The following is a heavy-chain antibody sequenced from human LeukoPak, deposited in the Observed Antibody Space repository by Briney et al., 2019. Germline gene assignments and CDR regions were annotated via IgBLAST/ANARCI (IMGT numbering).Heavy chain of an antibody. V-gene: IGHV3-23*01. CDR3: ARAPYYYDSSGPTGAFDI. CDR2: ISGSGGST. J-gene: IGHJ3*02. D-gene: IGHD3-22*01. CDR1: GFTFSSYA. Sequence: GGSLRLSCAASGFTFSSYAMSWVRQAPGKGLEWVSAISGSGGSTYYADSVKGRFTISRDNSKNTLYLQMNSLRAEDTAVYYCARAPYYYDSSGPTGAFDIWGQGTMVTVSS.